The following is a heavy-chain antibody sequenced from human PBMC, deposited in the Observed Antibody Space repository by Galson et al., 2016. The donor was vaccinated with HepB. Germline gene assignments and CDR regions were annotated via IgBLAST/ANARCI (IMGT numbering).Heavy chain of an antibody. J-gene: IGHJ4*02. CDR3: AKPNTAGPSSYFDF. CDR2: ISYDGSLK. Sequence: SLRLACAASGFTFSSYGMHWARRAPGKGLERVASISYDGSLKYSADSVKGRFTISRDNSKNTLYLQMNSLRAEYAAVYYCAKPNTAGPSSYFDFWGQGALVTVSS. D-gene: IGHD5-18*01. CDR1: GFTFSSYG. V-gene: IGHV3-30*18.